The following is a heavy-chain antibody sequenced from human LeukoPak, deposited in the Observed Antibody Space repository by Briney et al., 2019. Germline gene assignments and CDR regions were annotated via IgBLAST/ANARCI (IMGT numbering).Heavy chain of an antibody. CDR1: GFTFSTYW. J-gene: IGHJ3*02. V-gene: IGHV3-74*01. Sequence: PGGSLRLSCAAPGFTFSTYWMHWVRQAPGKGLVWVSRINTDGSNTNYADSVKGRFTISRDNAENTLYLQMNSLRVEDTAVYYCARAEDCSSTSCPRAFDIWGQGTMVTVSS. D-gene: IGHD2-2*01. CDR2: INTDGSNT. CDR3: ARAEDCSSTSCPRAFDI.